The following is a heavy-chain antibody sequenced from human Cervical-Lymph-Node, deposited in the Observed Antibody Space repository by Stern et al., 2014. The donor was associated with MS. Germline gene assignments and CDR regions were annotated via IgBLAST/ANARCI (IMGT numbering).Heavy chain of an antibody. CDR3: ARQNMVRGVTELDF. CDR2: INPATGAT. J-gene: IGHJ4*02. CDR1: GYIFSIYY. V-gene: IGHV1-46*04. D-gene: IGHD3-10*01. Sequence: QMQLVQSGTEVKKSGASVRVSCKASGYIFSIYYIHWVRQAPGEGLEWLGIINPATGATTYAQKLQDRVTMTNDSSTSTLCLEMSNLTSEDTAVYFCARQNMVRGVTELDFWGQGTLVTVSS.